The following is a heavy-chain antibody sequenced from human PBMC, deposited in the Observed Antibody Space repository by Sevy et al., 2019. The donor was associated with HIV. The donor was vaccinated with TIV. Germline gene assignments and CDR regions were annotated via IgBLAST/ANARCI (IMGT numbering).Heavy chain of an antibody. CDR2: IIPILGTV. V-gene: IGHV1-69*13. CDR1: GGTFSRYG. Sequence: ASVKVSCKASGGTFSRYGISWVRQAPGQGLEWMGGIIPILGTVNYAQKFQGRVTITADESTKTAYMELSSLRSEDTAEYYCARGGGNGWYYFDYWGQETLVTVSS. J-gene: IGHJ4*02. CDR3: ARGGGNGWYYFDY. D-gene: IGHD6-19*01.